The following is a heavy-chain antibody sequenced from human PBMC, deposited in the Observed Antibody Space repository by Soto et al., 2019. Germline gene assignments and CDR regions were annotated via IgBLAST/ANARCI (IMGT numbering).Heavy chain of an antibody. CDR3: ARDEYSRSSAHMMDV. D-gene: IGHD6-6*01. J-gene: IGHJ6*02. CDR2: INAGNGNT. CDR1: GYTFTSYA. Sequence: XSVKVSCKASGYTFTSYAMHWVRQAPGQRLEWMGWINAGNGNTKYSQKFQGRVTITRDTSASTAYMELSSLRSEDTAVYYCARDEYSRSSAHMMDVWGQGNTVTVSS. V-gene: IGHV1-3*01.